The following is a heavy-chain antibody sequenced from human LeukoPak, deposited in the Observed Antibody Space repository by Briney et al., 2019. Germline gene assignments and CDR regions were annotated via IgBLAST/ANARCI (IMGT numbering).Heavy chain of an antibody. D-gene: IGHD3-22*01. CDR2: IVVGSGNT. CDR3: ARDATYYYDSSTFQH. Sequence: ASVKVSCKASGFTFTSSAMQWVRQARGQRLEWIGWIVVGSGNTNYAQKFQERVTITRDMSTSTAYMELSRLRSDDTAVYYCARDATYYYDSSTFQHWGQGTLVTVSS. V-gene: IGHV1-58*02. J-gene: IGHJ1*01. CDR1: GFTFTSSA.